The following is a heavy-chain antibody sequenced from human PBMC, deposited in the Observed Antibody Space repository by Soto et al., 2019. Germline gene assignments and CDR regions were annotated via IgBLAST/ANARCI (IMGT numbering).Heavy chain of an antibody. J-gene: IGHJ3*02. CDR2: IDPSDSYT. V-gene: IGHV5-10-1*03. D-gene: IGHD2-15*01. Sequence: EVQLVQSGAEVKKPGESLRISCKGSGYSFTSYWISWVRQMPGKGLEWMGRIDPSDSYTNYSPSFQGHVTISADKSISTAYLQWSSLKASDTAMYYCARHCSGGSCASYGDYSDDAFDIWGQGTMVTVSS. CDR3: ARHCSGGSCASYGDYSDDAFDI. CDR1: GYSFTSYW.